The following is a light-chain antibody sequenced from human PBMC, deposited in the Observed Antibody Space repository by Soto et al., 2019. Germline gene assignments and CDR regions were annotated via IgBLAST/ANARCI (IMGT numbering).Light chain of an antibody. CDR3: SPYTTSSTYV. Sequence: QSVLTQPASVSGSPGQSITISCTGTSSDVGGYNYVSWYQQHPGKAPKLMIYDVSNRPSGVSNRFSGFKSGNTASLTISGLHAEDEADYYCSPYTTSSTYVFGTGTKVTVL. J-gene: IGLJ1*01. CDR1: SSDVGGYNY. V-gene: IGLV2-14*03. CDR2: DVS.